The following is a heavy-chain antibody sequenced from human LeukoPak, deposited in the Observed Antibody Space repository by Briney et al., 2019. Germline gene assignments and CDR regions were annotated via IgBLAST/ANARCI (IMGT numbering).Heavy chain of an antibody. J-gene: IGHJ4*02. Sequence: PGRSLRLSCAASGFTFNNYGVHWVRQAPGKGLEWVAAIWFDGSYTYYADSVKGRFTISRDNSKNTLYLQMNSLRAEDTAVYYCARGLYYGSGSPIDYWGQGTLVTVSA. V-gene: IGHV3-33*01. CDR1: GFTFNNYG. CDR3: ARGLYYGSGSPIDY. CDR2: IWFDGSYT. D-gene: IGHD3-10*01.